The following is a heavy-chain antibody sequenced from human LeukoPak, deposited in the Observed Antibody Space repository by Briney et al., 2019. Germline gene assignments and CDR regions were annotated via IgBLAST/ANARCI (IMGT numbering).Heavy chain of an antibody. D-gene: IGHD3-22*01. CDR1: GYTFTSYE. Sequence: ASVKVSCKASGYTFTSYESNWVRQATGQGLEWMGWMNPNSGNTGYAQKFQGRVTMTRNTSISTAYMELSSLRSEDTAVYYCAAHYYDSSGSLDAFDIWGQGTMVTVSS. J-gene: IGHJ3*02. V-gene: IGHV1-8*01. CDR3: AAHYYDSSGSLDAFDI. CDR2: MNPNSGNT.